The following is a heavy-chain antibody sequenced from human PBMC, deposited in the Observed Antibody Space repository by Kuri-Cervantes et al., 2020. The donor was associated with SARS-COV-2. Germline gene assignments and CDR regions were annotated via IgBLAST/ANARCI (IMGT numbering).Heavy chain of an antibody. D-gene: IGHD6-13*01. Sequence: GGSLRLSCAASGFTFSSYEMNWVRQAPGKGLEWVSYISSSGSTIYYADSVKGRFTISRDNAKNSLYLQMNSLRAEDTAVYYCARDKSGSWYRVGYYMDVWGKGITVTVSS. J-gene: IGHJ6*03. CDR1: GFTFSSYE. CDR2: ISSSGSTI. V-gene: IGHV3-48*03. CDR3: ARDKSGSWYRVGYYMDV.